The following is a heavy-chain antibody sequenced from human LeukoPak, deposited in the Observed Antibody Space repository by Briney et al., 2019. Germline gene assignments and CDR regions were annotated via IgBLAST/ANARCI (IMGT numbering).Heavy chain of an antibody. CDR3: ARGGPFPSGSSSREYYLDY. V-gene: IGHV1-18*01. Sequence: ASVKVSCKASGYDFINYGISWVRQAPGQGLEWMGWRSIYNGNTDYKLQGKVTMTTDTSTSTAYMEVRSLRSDDTAVYYCARGGPFPSGSSSREYYLDYWGQGTLVTVSS. D-gene: IGHD6-6*01. J-gene: IGHJ4*02. CDR2: RSIYNGNT. CDR1: GYDFINYG.